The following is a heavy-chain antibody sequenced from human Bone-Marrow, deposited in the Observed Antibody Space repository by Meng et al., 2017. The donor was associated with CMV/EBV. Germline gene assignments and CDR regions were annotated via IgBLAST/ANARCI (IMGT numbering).Heavy chain of an antibody. J-gene: IGHJ6*02. Sequence: WGSLRLSCAASGFTFSSYWMSWVRQAPGKGLEWVGWISGYNGNTNYTQKFQGRVTMTRDTSTSTAYMELRGLRSDDTAVYCCARDRVLRGVNGMDVWGQGTTVTVSS. CDR2: ISGYNGNT. D-gene: IGHD3-10*01. V-gene: IGHV1-18*01. CDR1: GFTFSSYW. CDR3: ARDRVLRGVNGMDV.